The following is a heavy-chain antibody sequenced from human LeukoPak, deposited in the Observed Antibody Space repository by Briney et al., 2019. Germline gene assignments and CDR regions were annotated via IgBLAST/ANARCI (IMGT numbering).Heavy chain of an antibody. V-gene: IGHV3-30-3*01. Sequence: GRSLRLSCAASGFTFSSYAMHWVRQAPGKGLEWVAVISYDGSNKYYADSVKGRFTISRDNSKNTLYLQMNSLRAEDTAVYYCAGTVYGDYEYYFDYWGQGTLVTVSS. CDR3: AGTVYGDYEYYFDY. CDR1: GFTFSSYA. D-gene: IGHD4-17*01. J-gene: IGHJ4*02. CDR2: ISYDGSNK.